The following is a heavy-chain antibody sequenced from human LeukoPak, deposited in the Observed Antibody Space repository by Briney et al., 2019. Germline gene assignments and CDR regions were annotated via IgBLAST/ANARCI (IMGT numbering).Heavy chain of an antibody. V-gene: IGHV5-51*01. D-gene: IGHD3-3*01. CDR2: IYPGDSDT. CDR3: ARQIFGVVSRRYYYYYGMDV. J-gene: IGHJ6*02. CDR1: GYSFTSYW. Sequence: GESLKISCKGSGYSFTSYWIGWVRQMPGKGLEWMGIIYPGDSDTRYSPSFQGQVTISADKSISTAYLQWSGLKASDTAMYYCARQIFGVVSRRYYYYYGMDVWGQGTTVTVSS.